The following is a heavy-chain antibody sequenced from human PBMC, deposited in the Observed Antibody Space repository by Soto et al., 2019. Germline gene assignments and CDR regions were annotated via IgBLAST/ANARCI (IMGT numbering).Heavy chain of an antibody. V-gene: IGHV1-3*01. D-gene: IGHD3-16*01. CDR1: GYTFTSYA. Sequence: QVQLVQSGAEVKKPGASVKVSCKAAGYTFTSYAMHWVRQAPGQRLEWMGWINAGNGNTKYSQKFQGRVTITRDTPASTGYMELSSLRSEATAVYYWARDDPPPQGDSGRFDPWGQVTLVTVSS. CDR3: ARDDPPPQGDSGRFDP. J-gene: IGHJ5*02. CDR2: INAGNGNT.